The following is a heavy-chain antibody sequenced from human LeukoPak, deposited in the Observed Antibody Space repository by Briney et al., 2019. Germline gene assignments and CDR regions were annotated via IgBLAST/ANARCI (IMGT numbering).Heavy chain of an antibody. V-gene: IGHV3-23*01. CDR3: AKAGASGYSSGWPDY. J-gene: IGHJ4*02. D-gene: IGHD6-19*01. Sequence: GGSLRLSCAASGFTFSSYAMSWVRQAPEKGLEWVSAISGSGGSMYYADSVKGRFTISRDNSKNTLYLQMNSLRAEDTAVYYCAKAGASGYSSGWPDYWGQGTLVTVSS. CDR2: ISGSGGSM. CDR1: GFTFSSYA.